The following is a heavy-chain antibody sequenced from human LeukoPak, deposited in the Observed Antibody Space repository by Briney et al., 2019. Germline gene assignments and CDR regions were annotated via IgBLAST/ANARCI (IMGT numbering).Heavy chain of an antibody. D-gene: IGHD3-16*01. CDR1: GFTFDDNT. Sequence: GGSLRLSCAASGFTFDDNTKHWVRQAPGKGLDWLAFIHHDGSNKYYADSVRGRFTISRDNSKNTLYLQMNSLRAEDTAVYFCAKGDKMLTWRRTYNRFDPWGQGTLVNVSS. CDR2: IHHDGSNK. CDR3: AKGDKMLTWRRTYNRFDP. J-gene: IGHJ5*02. V-gene: IGHV3-30*02.